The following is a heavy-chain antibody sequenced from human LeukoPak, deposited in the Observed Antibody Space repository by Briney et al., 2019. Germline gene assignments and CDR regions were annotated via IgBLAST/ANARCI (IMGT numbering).Heavy chain of an antibody. CDR1: GFSFSTYS. CDR3: ATDLYYDCIGGDL. Sequence: GGSLRLSCAASGFSFSTYSMNWVRQAPGKGLEWVSSISSRSGYIYYADSVKGRFTISRDNAKNSLYLQMDSLGAEDTAVYYCATDLYYDCIGGDLWGRGGLDTVSS. CDR2: ISSRSGYI. J-gene: IGHJ2*01. V-gene: IGHV3-21*01. D-gene: IGHD2-15*01.